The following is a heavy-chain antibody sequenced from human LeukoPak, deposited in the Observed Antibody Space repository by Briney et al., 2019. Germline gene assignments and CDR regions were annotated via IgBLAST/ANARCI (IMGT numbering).Heavy chain of an antibody. CDR1: GYTFTSYT. V-gene: IGHV1-3*03. D-gene: IGHD1-26*01. J-gene: IGHJ4*02. CDR3: ARDLGSYPYYFDY. Sequence: ASVKVSCKASGYTFTSYTMRWVRQAPGQRLEWMGWINAGNGNTKYSQDFQGRVSITRDTSASTAYMELSSLRSEDMAVYYCARDLGSYPYYFDYWGQGTLVTVSS. CDR2: INAGNGNT.